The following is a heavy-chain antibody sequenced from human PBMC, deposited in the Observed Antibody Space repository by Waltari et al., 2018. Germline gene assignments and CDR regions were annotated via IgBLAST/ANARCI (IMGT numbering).Heavy chain of an antibody. Sequence: EEKVVESGGGLVQPGESLRITCAAAGSTFGRYRTDWVRQPSGKGLVGVSGISSDESKTSYADSVKGRFTISRDNSKKTLYLQMKRLRVEDTAVYYCARVAQRTYRSPVPGRDYYYGMDVWGQGTTVTVSS. D-gene: IGHD1-1*01. CDR3: ARVAQRTYRSPVPGRDYYYGMDV. CDR2: ISSDESKT. J-gene: IGHJ6*02. V-gene: IGHV3-74*01. CDR1: GSTFGRYR.